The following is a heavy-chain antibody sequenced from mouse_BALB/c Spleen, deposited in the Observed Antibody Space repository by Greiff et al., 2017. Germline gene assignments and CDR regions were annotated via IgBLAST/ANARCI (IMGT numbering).Heavy chain of an antibody. V-gene: IGHV5-9-4*01. CDR1: GFTFSSYA. CDR3: AREGRYEAMDY. J-gene: IGHJ4*01. CDR2: ISSGGSYT. D-gene: IGHD2-14*01. Sequence: EVNVVESGGGLVKPGGSLKLSCAASGFTFSSYAMSWVRQSPEKRLEWVAEISSGGSYTYYPDTVTGRFTISRDNAKNTLYLEMSSLRSEDTAMYYCAREGRYEAMDYWGQGTSVTVSS.